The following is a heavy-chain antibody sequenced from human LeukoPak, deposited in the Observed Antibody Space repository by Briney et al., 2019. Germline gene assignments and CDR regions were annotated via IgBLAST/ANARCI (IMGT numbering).Heavy chain of an antibody. Sequence: ASAKVSCKASGYTFTGYYMHWVRQAPGQGLEWMGWINPNSGGTNYAQKFQGRVTMTRDTSISTAYVELSRLRSDDTAVYYCARQPRGCSGGSCSRFDPWGQGTLVTVSS. D-gene: IGHD2-15*01. CDR3: ARQPRGCSGGSCSRFDP. V-gene: IGHV1-2*02. CDR2: INPNSGGT. J-gene: IGHJ5*02. CDR1: GYTFTGYY.